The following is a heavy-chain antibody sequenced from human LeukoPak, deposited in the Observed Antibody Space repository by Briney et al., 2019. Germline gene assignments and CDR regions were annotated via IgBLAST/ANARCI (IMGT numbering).Heavy chain of an antibody. CDR3: ARDLEDFDSPANDY. D-gene: IGHD2-15*01. J-gene: IGHJ4*02. CDR1: GDSISVYY. V-gene: IGHV4-4*07. CDR2: IYAPGSR. Sequence: SETLSLTCTVSGDSISVYYWAWIRQPAGKGREWIGHIYAPGSRNYSPSFKSRVPMSIDMSHNQFSLRLNSVPPADTAMYYCARDLEDFDSPANDYWGQGTHVIVSP.